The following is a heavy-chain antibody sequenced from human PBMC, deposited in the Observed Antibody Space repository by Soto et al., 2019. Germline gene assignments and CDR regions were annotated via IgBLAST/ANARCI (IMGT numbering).Heavy chain of an antibody. CDR3: ARHYDILTGVFDY. CDR2: FYYSGST. D-gene: IGHD3-9*01. Sequence: PSETLSLTCTVSGGSISSYYWSWIRQPPGKGLEWIGYFYYSGSTNYNPSLKSRVTISVDTSKSQFSLKLSSVTAADTAVYYCARHYDILTGVFDYWGQGTLVTVSS. CDR1: GGSISSYY. V-gene: IGHV4-59*08. J-gene: IGHJ4*02.